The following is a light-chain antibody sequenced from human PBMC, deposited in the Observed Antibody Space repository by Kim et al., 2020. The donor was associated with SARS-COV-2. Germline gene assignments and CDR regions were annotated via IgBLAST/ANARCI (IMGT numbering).Light chain of an antibody. CDR2: EDN. V-gene: IGLV6-57*02. J-gene: IGLJ3*02. CDR3: QSYDSSNRWV. CDR1: SCSIASNY. Sequence: KTVTISCTGSSCSIASNYVQWYQQRPGSAPTTVIYEDNQRPSGVPDLFSGSIDSSSNSASLTISGLKTEDEADYYCQSYDSSNRWVFGGGTKLTVL.